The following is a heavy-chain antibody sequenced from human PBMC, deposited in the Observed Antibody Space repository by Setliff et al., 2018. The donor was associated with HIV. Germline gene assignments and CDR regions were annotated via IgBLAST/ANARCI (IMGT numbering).Heavy chain of an antibody. Sequence: PGGSLRLSCTASGLTLGDYAMSWVRQAPGKGLEWVGFIRSKAYGGTAQYAASVKGRFTISRDDSKSIAYLQMNSLKTEDTAVYYCVSSSFYDSSGFYYRLWYFDYWGQGTVVTVSS. CDR2: IRSKAYGGTA. CDR3: VSSSFYDSSGFYYRLWYFDY. CDR1: GLTLGDYA. J-gene: IGHJ4*02. V-gene: IGHV3-49*04. D-gene: IGHD3-22*01.